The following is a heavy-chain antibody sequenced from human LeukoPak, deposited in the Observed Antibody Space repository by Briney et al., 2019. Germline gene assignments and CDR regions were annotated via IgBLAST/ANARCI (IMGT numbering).Heavy chain of an antibody. Sequence: ASETLSLTCTVSGGSISSYYWSWIRQPPGKGLEWIGYFYNSGRSTYNPSLKSRVTISADTSKNHFSLKPNSVTTADTAVYYCTRGAGWLIDYWGQGILVTVSS. J-gene: IGHJ4*02. CDR1: GGSISSYY. D-gene: IGHD3-16*01. CDR2: FYNSGRS. CDR3: TRGAGWLIDY. V-gene: IGHV4-59*01.